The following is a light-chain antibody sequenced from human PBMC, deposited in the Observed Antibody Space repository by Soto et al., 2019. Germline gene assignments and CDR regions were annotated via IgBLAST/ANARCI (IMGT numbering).Light chain of an antibody. Sequence: QSVLTQPPSVSGAPGQGVTISCTGSSFNIGANYDVHWYQHLPGTGPKLLIYANSFRPSGVPDRVSASKSGSSASLAITGLQAEDEADYYCQSYDARLSAYVFGTGTKLIVL. CDR1: SFNIGANYD. CDR3: QSYDARLSAYV. J-gene: IGLJ1*01. V-gene: IGLV1-40*01. CDR2: ANS.